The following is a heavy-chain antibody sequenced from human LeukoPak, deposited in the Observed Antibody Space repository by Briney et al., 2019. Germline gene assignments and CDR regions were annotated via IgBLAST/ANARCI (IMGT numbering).Heavy chain of an antibody. V-gene: IGHV3-30*02. D-gene: IGHD3-10*01. Sequence: GGSLRLSCAASGFAFSRYGMHWVRQAPGKGLEWVAFIRFDGSNKYLVDSVKGRFTISRDNSKNTLSLQMNSLRIEDTAVYYCAKDRSGSSLAYDYWGQGTLVTVSS. CDR3: AKDRSGSSLAYDY. CDR2: IRFDGSNK. J-gene: IGHJ4*02. CDR1: GFAFSRYG.